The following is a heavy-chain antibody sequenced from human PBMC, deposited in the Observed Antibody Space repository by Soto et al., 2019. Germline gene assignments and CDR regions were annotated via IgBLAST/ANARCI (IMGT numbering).Heavy chain of an antibody. Sequence: QVQLVQSGAEVKKPGASVKVSCKASGYTFTNFGISWVRQAPGQGLEWMGWINTYNGNTHYAQKLQGRVTMTTDTSTSTAYMELNSLRPDDTAVYYCARGVSCADSYSNYERYYHYMDVWGKGTTVTVSS. CDR2: INTYNGNT. J-gene: IGHJ6*03. CDR1: GYTFTNFG. D-gene: IGHD4-4*01. CDR3: ARGVSCADSYSNYERYYHYMDV. V-gene: IGHV1-18*01.